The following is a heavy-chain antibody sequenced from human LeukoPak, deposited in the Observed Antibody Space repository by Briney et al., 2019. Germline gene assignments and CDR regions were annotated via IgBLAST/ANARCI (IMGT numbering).Heavy chain of an antibody. Sequence: PSETLSLTCAVSGYSISSGTHYWGWVRQPPGRGLEWIGSIFYSGSTYYTPSLKSRVSISVATSRNQFSLRLASVTAADTAVYYCVRKIAGRFRPFDSSGEGALVTASS. V-gene: IGHV4-39*01. CDR1: GYSISSGTHY. J-gene: IGHJ4*02. CDR3: VRKIAGRFRPFDS. CDR2: IFYSGST. D-gene: IGHD6-13*01.